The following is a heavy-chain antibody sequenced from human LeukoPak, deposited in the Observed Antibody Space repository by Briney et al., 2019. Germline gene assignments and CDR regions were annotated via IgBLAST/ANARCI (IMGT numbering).Heavy chain of an antibody. V-gene: IGHV3-11*01. CDR3: ASHVDTAMVSDYFDY. D-gene: IGHD5-18*01. CDR2: ISSSGSTI. CDR1: GFTFSDYY. J-gene: IGHJ4*02. Sequence: SGGSLRLSCAASGFTFSDYYMSWIRQAPGKGLEWVSHISSSGSTIYYADSVKGRFTISRDNAKNSLYLQMNSLRAGDTAVYYCASHVDTAMVSDYFDYWGQGTLVTVSS.